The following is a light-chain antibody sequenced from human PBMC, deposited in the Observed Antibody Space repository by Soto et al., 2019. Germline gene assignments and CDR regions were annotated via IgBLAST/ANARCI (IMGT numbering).Light chain of an antibody. CDR2: RNN. CDR3: ASWDASVSGGV. J-gene: IGLJ3*02. Sequence: QSVLSQPPSASGTPGQRVTISCSGSSSNIGSKYVYWYQQLPGTAPKLLIYRNNERPSGVPDRFSGSKSGTSASLAIGDLRSEDEADYYCASWDASVSGGVFGGGTKLTVL. V-gene: IGLV1-47*01. CDR1: SSNIGSKY.